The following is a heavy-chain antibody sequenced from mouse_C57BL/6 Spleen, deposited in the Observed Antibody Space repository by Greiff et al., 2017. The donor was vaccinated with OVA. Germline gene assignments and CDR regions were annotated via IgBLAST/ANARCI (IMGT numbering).Heavy chain of an antibody. Sequence: VQLQQSGPELVKPGASVKISCKASGYTFTDYYMNWVKQSHGKSLEWIGDINPNNGGTSYNQKFKGKATLTVDKSSSTAYMGLRSLTSEDSAVYYCARLDGYYAWFAYWGQGTLVTVSA. CDR1: GYTFTDYY. CDR2: INPNNGGT. J-gene: IGHJ3*01. V-gene: IGHV1-26*01. D-gene: IGHD2-3*01. CDR3: ARLDGYYAWFAY.